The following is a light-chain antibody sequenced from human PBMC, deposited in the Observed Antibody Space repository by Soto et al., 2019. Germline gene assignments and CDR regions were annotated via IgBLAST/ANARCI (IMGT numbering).Light chain of an antibody. CDR1: QSVSSN. Sequence: IVLTQFPVTLSVSHGERATLSCRASQSVSSNLAWYQQKPGQAPRLLIYGASTRATGIPARFSGSGSGTEFTLTIGSLQSEDFAVYYCQQYNNWPLTFGGGTKVDIK. CDR2: GAS. V-gene: IGKV3-15*01. CDR3: QQYNNWPLT. J-gene: IGKJ4*01.